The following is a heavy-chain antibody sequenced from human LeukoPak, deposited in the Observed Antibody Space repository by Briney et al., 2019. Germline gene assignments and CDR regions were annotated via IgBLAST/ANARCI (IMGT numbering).Heavy chain of an antibody. CDR1: GGSINNYY. J-gene: IGHJ2*01. CDR3: ARHPRPTIHWYFDL. D-gene: IGHD3-3*01. CDR2: IYTSEST. Sequence: PSETLSLTCTVSGGSINNYYWSWVRQLPGKGLEWIGYIYTSESTNYSPSLKSRVSILLDTSKNQFSLNLSSVTAADTAVYFCARHPRPTIHWYFDLWGRGTLVTVSS. V-gene: IGHV4-4*09.